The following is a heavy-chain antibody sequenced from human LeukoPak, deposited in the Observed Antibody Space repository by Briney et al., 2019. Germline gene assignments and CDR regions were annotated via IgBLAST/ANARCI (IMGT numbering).Heavy chain of an antibody. CDR1: GFTFSSYA. CDR3: AKGADYYDSSGYYYAEYFQH. CDR2: ISGSGGST. J-gene: IGHJ1*01. D-gene: IGHD3-22*01. Sequence: GGSLRLSCAASGFTFSSYAMSWVRQAPGKGLEWVSAISGSGGSTYYADSVKGRFTISRDNSKNTLYLQMNSLRAEDTAVYYCAKGADYYDSSGYYYAEYFQHWGQGTLVTVSS. V-gene: IGHV3-23*01.